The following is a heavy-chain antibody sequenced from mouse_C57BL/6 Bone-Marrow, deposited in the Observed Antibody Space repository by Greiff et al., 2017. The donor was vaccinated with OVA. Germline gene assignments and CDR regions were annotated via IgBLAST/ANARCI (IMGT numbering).Heavy chain of an antibody. Sequence: EVKLVESGGDLVKPGGSLKLSCAASGFTFSSYGMSWVRQTPDKRLEWVATISSGGSYTYYPDSVKGRFTISRDNATNTLYLQMSSLKSEDTAMYYCARHEVVATRSYWYFDVWGTGTTVTVSS. V-gene: IGHV5-6*01. CDR3: ARHEVVATRSYWYFDV. CDR1: GFTFSSYG. CDR2: ISSGGSYT. J-gene: IGHJ1*03. D-gene: IGHD1-1*01.